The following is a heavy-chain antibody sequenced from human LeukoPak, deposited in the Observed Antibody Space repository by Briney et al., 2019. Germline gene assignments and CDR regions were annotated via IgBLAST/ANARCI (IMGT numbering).Heavy chain of an antibody. J-gene: IGHJ3*02. Sequence: SETLSLTCAVSGGSISSGGYSWSWIRQPPGKGLEWIGYIYHSGSTYYNPSLKSRVTISVDRSKNQFSLKLSSVTAADTAVYYCARDTPGLGIYAFDIWGQGTMVTVSS. CDR3: ARDTPGLGIYAFDI. V-gene: IGHV4-30-2*01. CDR2: IYHSGST. CDR1: GGSISSGGYS. D-gene: IGHD7-27*01.